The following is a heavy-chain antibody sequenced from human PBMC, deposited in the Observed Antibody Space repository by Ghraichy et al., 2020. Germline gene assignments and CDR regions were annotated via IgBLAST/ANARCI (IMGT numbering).Heavy chain of an antibody. J-gene: IGHJ6*02. CDR3: AKDRGRSMVPILYYGMDV. D-gene: IGHD4/OR15-4a*01. V-gene: IGHV3-23*01. Sequence: GGSLRLSCAASGLPFSSYSMSWVRQAPGKGLEWVSAIGGNTYYADSVKCRFTLSRDNSKNTLYLQMNSLRADDTAVYYCAKDRGRSMVPILYYGMDVWGQGTTVTVSS. CDR1: GLPFSSYS. CDR2: IGGNT.